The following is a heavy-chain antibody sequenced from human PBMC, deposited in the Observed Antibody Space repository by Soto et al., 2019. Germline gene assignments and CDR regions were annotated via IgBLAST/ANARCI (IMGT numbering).Heavy chain of an antibody. V-gene: IGHV4-31*03. CDR1: GGSISSGGYY. CDR2: IYYSGST. CDR3: ARRRAWFDYYYGSGSGWFDP. Sequence: PSETLSLTCTVSGGSISSGGYYWSWIRQHPGKGLEWLGYIYYSGSTYYNPSLKSRVTISVDTSKNQFSLKLSSVTAADTAVYYCARRRAWFDYYYGSGSGWFDPWGQGTLVTVSS. D-gene: IGHD3-10*01. J-gene: IGHJ5*02.